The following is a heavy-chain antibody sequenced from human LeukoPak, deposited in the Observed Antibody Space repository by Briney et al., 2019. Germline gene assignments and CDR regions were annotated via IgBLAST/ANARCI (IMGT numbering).Heavy chain of an antibody. CDR2: ISSSSSYI. CDR1: GFTFSSYS. CDR3: ARDRGSGGWSPEDYYYGMDV. J-gene: IGHJ6*02. Sequence: GGSLRLSCAASGFTFSSYSMNWVRQAPGKGLEWVSSISSSSSYIYYADSVKGRFTISRDNAKNSLYLQMNSLRAEDTAVYYCARDRGSGGWSPEDYYYGMDVWGQGTTVTVSS. V-gene: IGHV3-21*01. D-gene: IGHD6-19*01.